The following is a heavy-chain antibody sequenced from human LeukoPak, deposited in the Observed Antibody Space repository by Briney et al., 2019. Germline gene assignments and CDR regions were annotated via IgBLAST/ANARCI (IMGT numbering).Heavy chain of an antibody. D-gene: IGHD1-7*01. Sequence: QPGGSLRLSCAASGFTFDDYAMHWVRQAPGKGLEWVSGISWNSFNIGNADSVKGRFTISRDNAKNSLCLQMNSLRAEDTAVYYCTKAKGGLGPGTYFDYWGQGTLVTVSS. V-gene: IGHV3-9*01. CDR2: ISWNSFNI. CDR1: GFTFDDYA. J-gene: IGHJ4*02. CDR3: TKAKGGLGPGTYFDY.